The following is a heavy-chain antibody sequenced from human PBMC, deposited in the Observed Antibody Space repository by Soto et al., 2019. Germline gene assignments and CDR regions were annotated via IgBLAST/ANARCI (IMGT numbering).Heavy chain of an antibody. D-gene: IGHD2-8*01. V-gene: IGHV4-39*01. CDR1: GVSITSSSSDY. J-gene: IGHJ4*02. CDR2: IYYSGTT. Sequence: PSETLSLTCTVSGVSITSSSSDYWGWIRQPPGKGLEWIGSIYYSGTTYYNPSLKSRVTISVDTSKQQFSLKLSSVTAADTAVYYCVRRFDNGGPDYWGQGTLVTVSS. CDR3: VRRFDNGGPDY.